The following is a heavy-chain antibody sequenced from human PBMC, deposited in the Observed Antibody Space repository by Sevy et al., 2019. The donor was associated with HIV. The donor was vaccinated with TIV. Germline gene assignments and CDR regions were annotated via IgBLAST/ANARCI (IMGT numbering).Heavy chain of an antibody. CDR3: ARLFSCGGDCYYLDY. V-gene: IGHV3-30*04. Sequence: GGSLRLSCAASGFTFSDYDMHWVRQAPGKGLEWVAVMSHDGNYKNHAPSVKVRFTISRDNFKNTLYLQMNSLRVEDTAVYFCARLFSCGGDCYYLDYWGQGAPVTVSS. CDR1: GFTFSDYD. D-gene: IGHD2-21*02. J-gene: IGHJ4*02. CDR2: MSHDGNYK.